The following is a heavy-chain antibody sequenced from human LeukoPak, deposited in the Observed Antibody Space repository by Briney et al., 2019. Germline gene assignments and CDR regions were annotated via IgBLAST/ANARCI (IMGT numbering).Heavy chain of an antibody. J-gene: IGHJ4*02. V-gene: IGHV4-39*01. CDR2: IDYRERT. CDR1: GGSITTSGHY. CDR3: ANYVSGTMRDY. D-gene: IGHD3-16*01. Sequence: SETLSLTCTVSGGSITTSGHYWVWIRQPPGQGLEWIGSIDYRERTTYNPSLKSRVTISAVTSRNQFSLKLSSVTATDTAVYYCANYVSGTMRDYWGQGTLVTVSS.